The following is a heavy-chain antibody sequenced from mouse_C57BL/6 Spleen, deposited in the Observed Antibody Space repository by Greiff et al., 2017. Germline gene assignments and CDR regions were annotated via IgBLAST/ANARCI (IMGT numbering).Heavy chain of an antibody. CDR1: GYTFTDYE. V-gene: IGHV1-15*01. CDR3: TRLDYGSRPFAY. CDR2: IDPETGGT. J-gene: IGHJ3*01. Sequence: QVHVKQSGAELVRPGASVTLSCKASGYTFTDYEMHWVKQTPVHGLEWIGAIDPETGGTAYNQKFKGKAILTADKSYSTAYMELRSLTSEDSAVYYCTRLDYGSRPFAYWGQGTLVTVSA. D-gene: IGHD1-1*01.